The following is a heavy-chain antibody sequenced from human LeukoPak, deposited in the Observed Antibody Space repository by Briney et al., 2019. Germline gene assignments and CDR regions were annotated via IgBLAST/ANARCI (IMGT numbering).Heavy chain of an antibody. J-gene: IGHJ4*02. Sequence: GGSLRLSCAASEFTFSSYAMSWVRQAPGKGLEWVSAISYSGGSTYYADSVKGRFTISRDNSKNTLYLQMNSLRAEDTAVYYCARDPGDFWSGYSHWGQGTLVTVSS. CDR2: ISYSGGST. CDR3: ARDPGDFWSGYSH. D-gene: IGHD3-3*01. CDR1: EFTFSSYA. V-gene: IGHV3-23*01.